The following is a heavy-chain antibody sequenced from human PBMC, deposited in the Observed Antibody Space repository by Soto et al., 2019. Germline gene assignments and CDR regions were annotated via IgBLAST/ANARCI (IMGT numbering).Heavy chain of an antibody. D-gene: IGHD1-7*01. CDR2: IYYSGST. Sequence: QLQLQESGPGLVKPSETLSLTCTVSVGSIRSSSHYWGWIRQPPGKGLEWIGSIYYSGSTYYNPSLKSRVTISVDTSKNQFSLKLSSVTAADTAVYYCARHFTAELALGVTWFDPWGQGTLVTASS. CDR3: ARHFTAELALGVTWFDP. CDR1: VGSIRSSSHY. V-gene: IGHV4-39*01. J-gene: IGHJ5*02.